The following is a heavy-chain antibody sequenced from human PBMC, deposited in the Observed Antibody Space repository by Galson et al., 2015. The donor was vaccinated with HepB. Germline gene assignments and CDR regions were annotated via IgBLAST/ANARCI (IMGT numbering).Heavy chain of an antibody. CDR2: ISALTGNT. Sequence: SVKVSCKASGYIFTSNGFSWVRQTPGQGLEWMGWISALTGNTNYAQKFQDRVTLTTDKSTRTAYMELRGLRFDDTAVYYRARDLYSPDLTPLDYWGQGTLVTVFS. CDR1: GYIFTSNG. V-gene: IGHV1-18*01. CDR3: ARDLYSPDLTPLDY. J-gene: IGHJ4*02. D-gene: IGHD2-21*01.